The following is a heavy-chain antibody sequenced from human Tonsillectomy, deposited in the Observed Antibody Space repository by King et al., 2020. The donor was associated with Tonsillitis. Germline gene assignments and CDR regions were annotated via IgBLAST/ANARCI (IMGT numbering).Heavy chain of an antibody. CDR1: GYTFTGYY. D-gene: IGHD3-10*01. V-gene: IGHV1-2*02. CDR2: INPSTGGT. Sequence: VQLVESGAEVKKPEASVKVSCKTSGYTFTGYYLHWVRQAPGQGLEWMGWINPSTGGTNYAEKFQGRVTMTRDTSISTAYMELSGLTSDDTAVYYCAARPDYYDSGSYHFWGQGTRLTVSS. J-gene: IGHJ4*02. CDR3: AARPDYYDSGSYHF.